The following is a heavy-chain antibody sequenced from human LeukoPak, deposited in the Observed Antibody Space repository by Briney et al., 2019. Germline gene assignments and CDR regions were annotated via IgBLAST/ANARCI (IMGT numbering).Heavy chain of an antibody. CDR1: GGSISSGGYS. Sequence: SETLSLTCAVSGGSISSGGYSWSWIRQPPGKGLEWIGYTYHSGSTYYNPSLKSRVTISVDRSKNQFSLKLSSVTAADTAVYYCARSNGVNYLWSGYNWFDPWGQGTLVTVSS. CDR3: ARSNGVNYLWSGYNWFDP. CDR2: TYHSGST. J-gene: IGHJ5*02. V-gene: IGHV4-30-2*02. D-gene: IGHD3-3*01.